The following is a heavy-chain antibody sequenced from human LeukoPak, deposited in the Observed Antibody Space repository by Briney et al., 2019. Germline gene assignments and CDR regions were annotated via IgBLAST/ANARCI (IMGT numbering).Heavy chain of an antibody. Sequence: GGSLRLSCAASGFTFDDYAMHWVRQAPGKGLEWVSGISWNSGSIGYADSVKGRFTISRDNAKNSLYLQMNSLRAEDMALYYCAKAMDDILTYPGYWGQGTLLTVSS. D-gene: IGHD3-9*01. CDR3: AKAMDDILTYPGY. V-gene: IGHV3-9*03. J-gene: IGHJ4*02. CDR1: GFTFDDYA. CDR2: ISWNSGSI.